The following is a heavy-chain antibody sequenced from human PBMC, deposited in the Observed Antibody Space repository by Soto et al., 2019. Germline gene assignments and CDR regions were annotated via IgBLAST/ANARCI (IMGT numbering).Heavy chain of an antibody. CDR3: AKHFDSGCPDY. D-gene: IGHD6-19*01. CDR2: IGASGGST. V-gene: IGHV3-23*01. J-gene: IGHJ4*02. CDR1: GFTFSSYA. Sequence: EVQLLESGGGLVQPGGSLRLSCAVSGFTFSSYALSWVRQAPGKGLEWVSIIGASGGSTFYADSVKGRCTISRDNSKNTLYLKMNNLRAEDTAVYYCAKHFDSGCPDYWGQGTLVTVSS.